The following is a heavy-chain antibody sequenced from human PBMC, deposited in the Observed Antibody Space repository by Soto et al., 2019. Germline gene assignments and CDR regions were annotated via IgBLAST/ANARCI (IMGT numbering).Heavy chain of an antibody. J-gene: IGHJ4*02. CDR2: IYGDNTYT. CDR3: ARDSAILHGTSSDY. D-gene: IGHD6-19*01. V-gene: IGHV1-3*01. Sequence: QVQLVQSGAEMKQPGASVKVSCKTSGYIFSDYVIHWVRQAPGQRPEWMGYIYGDNTYTKYSEKFQGRVTITSDTSETPGYMELSSLKSEDTAVYYCARDSAILHGTSSDYWGLGNLVTVFS. CDR1: GYIFSDYV.